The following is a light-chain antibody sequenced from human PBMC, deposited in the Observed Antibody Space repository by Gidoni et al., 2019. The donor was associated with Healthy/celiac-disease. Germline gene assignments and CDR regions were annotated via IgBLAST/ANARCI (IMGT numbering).Light chain of an antibody. V-gene: IGKV1-9*01. CDR3: QQLNSYRALT. J-gene: IGKJ4*01. CDR1: QGISSY. Sequence: DIQLTQSPSFLSASVGDRVTITCRASQGISSYLAWYQQKPGKAPKLLIYAASTLQSGVPSRFSGSGSGTEFTLTISSLQPEDFATYYCQQLNSYRALTFGGXTKVEIK. CDR2: AAS.